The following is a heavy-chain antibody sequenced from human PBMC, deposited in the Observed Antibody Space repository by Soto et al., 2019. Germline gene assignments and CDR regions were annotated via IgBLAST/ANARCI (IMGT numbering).Heavy chain of an antibody. CDR3: ARGKVESIAARQSFDY. CDR2: IIPIFGTA. D-gene: IGHD6-6*01. V-gene: IGHV1-69*06. CDR1: GGTFSSYA. Sequence: QVQLVQSGAEVKKPGSSVKVSCKASGGTFSSYAISWVRQAPGQGLEWMGEIIPIFGTANYAQKFQGRVTITADKSTSTAYMELSSLRSEDTAVYYCARGKVESIAARQSFDYWGQGTLVTVSS. J-gene: IGHJ4*02.